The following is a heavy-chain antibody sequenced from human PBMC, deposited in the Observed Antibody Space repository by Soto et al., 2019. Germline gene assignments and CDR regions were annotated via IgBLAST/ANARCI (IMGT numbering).Heavy chain of an antibody. CDR3: ARWDDFWSGYCCYFDY. J-gene: IGHJ4*02. CDR2: ISSSSSYI. V-gene: IGHV3-21*01. D-gene: IGHD3-3*01. CDR1: GFTFSSYS. Sequence: GGSLRLSCAASGFTFSSYSMNWVRQAPGKGLEWVSSISSSSSYIYYADSVKGRFTISRDNAKNSLYLQMNSLRAEDTAVYYCARWDDFWSGYCCYFDYWGQGTLVTVSS.